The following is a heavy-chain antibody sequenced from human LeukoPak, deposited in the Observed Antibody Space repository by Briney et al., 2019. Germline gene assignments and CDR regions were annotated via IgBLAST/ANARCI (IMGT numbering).Heavy chain of an antibody. Sequence: SETLSLTCTPSGGSISSSSAYWGWIRQPPGKGLEWIGSIYYSKNTYYNPSLKSRVTISADTSKNQFSLTLGSVSATDTAVYYCVSPRGFSYVSFDYWGQGTLVTVSS. CDR1: GGSISSSSAY. D-gene: IGHD5-18*01. V-gene: IGHV4-39*01. CDR3: VSPRGFSYVSFDY. J-gene: IGHJ4*02. CDR2: IYYSKNT.